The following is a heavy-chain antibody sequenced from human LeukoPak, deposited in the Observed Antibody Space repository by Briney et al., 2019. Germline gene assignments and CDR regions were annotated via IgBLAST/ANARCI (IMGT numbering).Heavy chain of an antibody. CDR2: ISGSGGST. CDR1: GFTFSSYA. D-gene: IGHD3-3*01. Sequence: PGGSLRLSCAASGFTFSSYAMSWVRQAPGKGLEWVSAISGSGGSTYYADSVKGRFTISRDNSKNTLYLQMNSLRAEDTAVYYCAKVRFWSGNYYYYYMDVWGKGTTVTVSS. V-gene: IGHV3-23*01. J-gene: IGHJ6*03. CDR3: AKVRFWSGNYYYYYMDV.